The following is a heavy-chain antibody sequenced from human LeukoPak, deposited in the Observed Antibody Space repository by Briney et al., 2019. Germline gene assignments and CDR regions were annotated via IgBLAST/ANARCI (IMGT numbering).Heavy chain of an antibody. CDR3: ARELYSSSWYYGMDV. D-gene: IGHD6-13*01. V-gene: IGHV3-21*01. J-gene: IGHJ6*02. Sequence: GGSLRLSCAASGFTFSSYSMNWVRQAPGKGLEWVSSISSSSSYIYYADSVKGRFTISRDNAKNSLYLQMNGLRAEDTAVYYCARELYSSSWYYGMDVWGQGTTVTVSS. CDR1: GFTFSSYS. CDR2: ISSSSSYI.